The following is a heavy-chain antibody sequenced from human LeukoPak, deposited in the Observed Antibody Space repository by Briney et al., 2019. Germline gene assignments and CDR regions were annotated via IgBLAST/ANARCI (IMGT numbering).Heavy chain of an antibody. Sequence: GGSLRLSCAASGFTFDDYAMHWVRQAPGKGLEWVSGISWNSGSIGYADSVKGRFTISRDNAKNSLYLQMNSLRAEDMALYYCAKAGSYGSGTPFDYWGQGTLVTVSS. J-gene: IGHJ4*02. CDR1: GFTFDDYA. V-gene: IGHV3-9*03. CDR2: ISWNSGSI. D-gene: IGHD3-10*01. CDR3: AKAGSYGSGTPFDY.